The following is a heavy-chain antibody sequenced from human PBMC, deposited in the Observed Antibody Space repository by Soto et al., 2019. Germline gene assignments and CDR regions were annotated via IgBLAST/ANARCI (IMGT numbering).Heavy chain of an antibody. D-gene: IGHD3-3*01. Sequence: QITLNESGPTVVKPAETLTLTCTFSGFSLTTSGVGVGWIRQSPGKAPEWLALIYWDDDKRYSASLKSRLTNTKDTSQNQVVPTMASVDPADTATYYCAHRILRTVFGLVTTTAIYFDFWGQGTPVVVSS. CDR3: AHRILRTVFGLVTTTAIYFDF. CDR2: IYWDDDK. J-gene: IGHJ4*02. V-gene: IGHV2-5*02. CDR1: GFSLTTSGVG.